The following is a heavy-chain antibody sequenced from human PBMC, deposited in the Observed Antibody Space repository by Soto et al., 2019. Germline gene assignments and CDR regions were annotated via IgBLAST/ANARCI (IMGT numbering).Heavy chain of an antibody. CDR1: GGSFSGYY. CDR2: INHSGST. J-gene: IGHJ4*02. CDR3: ARGQALESRTGGYAPFDY. Sequence: SETLSLTCAVYGGSFSGYYWSWIRQPPGKGLEWIGEINHSGSTNYNPSLKSRVTISVDTSKNQFSLKLGSVTAADTAVYYCARGQALESRTGGYAPFDYWGQGPLVTVSS. V-gene: IGHV4-34*01. D-gene: IGHD5-12*01.